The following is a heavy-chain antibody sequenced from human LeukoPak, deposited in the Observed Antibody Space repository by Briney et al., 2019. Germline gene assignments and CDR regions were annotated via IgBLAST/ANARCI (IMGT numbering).Heavy chain of an antibody. J-gene: IGHJ6*02. V-gene: IGHV3-7*01. Sequence: GGSLRLSCAASGFTFSTYWMHWVRQTPGKGLEWVANINQDGGEKYYVDSMRGRFTISRDNAKNSLYLQMNSLRAEDTAVYYCASAGYYYYYGMDVWGQGTTVTVSS. CDR2: INQDGGEK. CDR1: GFTFSTYW. CDR3: ASAGYYYYYGMDV.